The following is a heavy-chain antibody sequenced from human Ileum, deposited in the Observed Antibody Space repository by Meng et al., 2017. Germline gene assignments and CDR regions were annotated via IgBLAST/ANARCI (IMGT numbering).Heavy chain of an antibody. CDR3: ARTPLYSGSYYFDP. Sequence: QGQLQESGPGLVTPSETLSLTCTVSGDSVSSDNYYWSWIRQPPGKGLEWIGYVYYSGHTDCNPSLKSRLSISIDTSKNHFSLKLSSVTAADTAVYYCARTPLYSGSYYFDPWGQGALVTVSS. V-gene: IGHV4-61*03. CDR2: VYYSGHT. J-gene: IGHJ4*02. CDR1: GDSVSSDNYY. D-gene: IGHD1-26*01.